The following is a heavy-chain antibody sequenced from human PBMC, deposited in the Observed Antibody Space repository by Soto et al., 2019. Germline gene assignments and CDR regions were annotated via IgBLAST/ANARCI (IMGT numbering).Heavy chain of an antibody. V-gene: IGHV4-61*01. D-gene: IGHD4-17*01. CDR2: IYYSGSA. Sequence: PSETLSLTCTVSGGSVSSGSYYWSWIRQPPGTGLEWIGYIYYSGSANYNPSLKSRVTISVDTSKNQFSLKLSSVTAADTAVYYCARAELTTVIYYFDYWGQGTLVTVSS. J-gene: IGHJ4*02. CDR3: ARAELTTVIYYFDY. CDR1: GGSVSSGSYY.